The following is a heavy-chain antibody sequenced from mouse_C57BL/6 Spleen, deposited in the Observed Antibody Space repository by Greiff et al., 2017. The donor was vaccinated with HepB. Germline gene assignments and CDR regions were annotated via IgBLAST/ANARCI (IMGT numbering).Heavy chain of an antibody. V-gene: IGHV5-4*01. CDR2: ISDGGSYT. D-gene: IGHD1-1*01. CDR3: ARDAEIYYYVSSDKDWYFDV. CDR1: GFTFSSYA. Sequence: EVHLVESGGGLVKPGGSLKLSCAASGFTFSSYAMSWVRQTPEKRLEWVATISDGGSYTYYPDNVKGRFTISRDIVKNNLYLQMSHLKSEDTAMYYCARDAEIYYYVSSDKDWYFDVWGTGTTVTVSS. J-gene: IGHJ1*03.